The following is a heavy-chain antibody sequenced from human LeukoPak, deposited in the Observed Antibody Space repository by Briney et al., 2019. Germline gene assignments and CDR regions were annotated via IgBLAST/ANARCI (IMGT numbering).Heavy chain of an antibody. CDR1: GFTFSRHG. D-gene: IGHD4-17*01. V-gene: IGHV3-33*01. CDR3: ARDAYGDYYFDY. J-gene: IGHJ4*02. Sequence: GGSLRLSCAASGFTFSRHGMHWVRQAPGKGLEWVAVIWYDGSNKYYADSVKGRFTISRDSSKNTLYLQMNSLRAEDTAAYYCARDAYGDYYFDYWGQGTLVTVSS. CDR2: IWYDGSNK.